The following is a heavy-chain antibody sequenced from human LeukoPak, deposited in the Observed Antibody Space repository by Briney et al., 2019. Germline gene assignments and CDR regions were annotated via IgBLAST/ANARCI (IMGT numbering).Heavy chain of an antibody. J-gene: IGHJ4*02. CDR1: GFTFSTYI. CDR2: ISSSSDYI. CDR3: ARGNIKFDY. V-gene: IGHV3-21*01. Sequence: GGSLRLSCAAPGFTFSTYIMNWVRQAPGKGLEWVSSISSSSDYIYYVDSVKGRFTISRDNAKNSLYLQMNSLRAEDTAVYYCARGNIKFDYWGQGTLATVSS.